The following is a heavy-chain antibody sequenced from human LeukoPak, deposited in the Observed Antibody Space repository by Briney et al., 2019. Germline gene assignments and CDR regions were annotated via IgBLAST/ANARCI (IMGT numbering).Heavy chain of an antibody. CDR3: ARYPVGGIAAAGTGY. CDR2: ISSSGSTI. J-gene: IGHJ4*02. Sequence: GGSLRLSCAASGFTFSDYYMSWIRQAPGKGLEWVSYISSSGSTIYYADSVKSRFTISRDNAKNSLYLQMNSLRAEDTAVYYWARYPVGGIAAAGTGYWGQGTLVTVSS. V-gene: IGHV3-11*01. D-gene: IGHD6-13*01. CDR1: GFTFSDYY.